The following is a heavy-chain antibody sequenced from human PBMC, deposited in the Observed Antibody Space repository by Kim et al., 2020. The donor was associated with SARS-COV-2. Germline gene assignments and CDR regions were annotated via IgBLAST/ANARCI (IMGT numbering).Heavy chain of an antibody. D-gene: IGHD2-2*01. V-gene: IGHV4-59*01. CDR3: AREAGYCSSTSCFGFDP. CDR2: IYYSGST. CDR1: GGSISSYY. J-gene: IGHJ5*02. Sequence: SETLSLTCTVSGGSISSYYWSWIRQPPGKGLEWIGYIYYSGSTNYNPSLKSRVTISVDTSKNQFSLKLSSVTAADTAVYYCAREAGYCSSTSCFGFDPWG.